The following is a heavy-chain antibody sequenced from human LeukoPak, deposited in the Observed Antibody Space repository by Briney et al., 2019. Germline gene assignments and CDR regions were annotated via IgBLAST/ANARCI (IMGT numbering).Heavy chain of an antibody. D-gene: IGHD4-11*01. CDR1: GFTFSSYW. Sequence: GGSLRLSCAASGFTFSSYWMSWVRQAPGKGLEWVANIKQDGSEKYYVDSVKGRFTISRDNAKNSLYLQMNSLRAEDTAVYYCAREGYSNYYYYGMDVWGQGTTVTVSS. J-gene: IGHJ6*02. V-gene: IGHV3-7*03. CDR3: AREGYSNYYYYGMDV. CDR2: IKQDGSEK.